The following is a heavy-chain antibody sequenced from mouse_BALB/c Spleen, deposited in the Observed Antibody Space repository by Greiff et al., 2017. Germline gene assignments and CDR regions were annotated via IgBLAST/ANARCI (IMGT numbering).Heavy chain of an antibody. CDR2: IDPETGGT. V-gene: IGHV1-15*01. J-gene: IGHJ3*01. Sequence: VQLQQSGAELVRPGASVPLSCKASGYTFTDYEMHWVKQTPVHGLEWIGAIDPETGGTAYNQKFKGKATLTADKSSSTAYMELRSLTSEDSAVYYCTRSNYGSLFAYWGQGTLVTVSA. CDR3: TRSNYGSLFAY. D-gene: IGHD1-1*01. CDR1: GYTFTDYE.